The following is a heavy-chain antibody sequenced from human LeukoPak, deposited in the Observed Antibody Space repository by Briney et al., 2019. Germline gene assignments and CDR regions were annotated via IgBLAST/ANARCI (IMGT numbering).Heavy chain of an antibody. CDR2: ITSRSSK. Sequence: ASVKVSCKASGYTFSTYNMHWVRQAPGKGLEWVSSITSRSSKYYADSMKGRFTISRDNAKNSLYLQMNSLRVEDTAVYYCARGGTPDPKGWGQGTLVTVSS. CDR3: ARGGTPDPKG. D-gene: IGHD2-15*01. CDR1: GYTFSTYN. J-gene: IGHJ4*02. V-gene: IGHV3-69-1*01.